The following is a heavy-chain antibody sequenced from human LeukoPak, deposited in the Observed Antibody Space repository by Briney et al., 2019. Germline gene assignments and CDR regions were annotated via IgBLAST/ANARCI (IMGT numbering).Heavy chain of an antibody. V-gene: IGHV4-4*09. CDR1: GGSISSYY. Sequence: SETLSLTCTVSGGSISSYYWSWIRQPPGKGLEWIGYIYTSGSTNCNPSLKSRVTISVDTSKNQFSLKLSSVTAADTAVYYCARRWYSSSSIYYYYYMDVWGKGTTVTVSS. D-gene: IGHD6-6*01. CDR3: ARRWYSSSSIYYYYYMDV. CDR2: IYTSGST. J-gene: IGHJ6*03.